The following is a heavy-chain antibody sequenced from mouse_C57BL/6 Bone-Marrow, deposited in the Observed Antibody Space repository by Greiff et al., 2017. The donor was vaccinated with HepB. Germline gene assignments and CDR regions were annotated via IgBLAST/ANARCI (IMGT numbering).Heavy chain of an antibody. Sequence: VQLQQSGAELMKPGASVKLSCKATGYTFTGYWIEWVKQRPGHGLEWIGEILPGSGSTNYNEKFKGKATLTADTSSNTAYMQLSSLTTEDSAIYYCASDYYSSSYEYFDVWGTGTTVTVSS. J-gene: IGHJ1*03. CDR3: ASDYYSSSYEYFDV. CDR1: GYTFTGYW. CDR2: ILPGSGST. D-gene: IGHD1-1*01. V-gene: IGHV1-9*01.